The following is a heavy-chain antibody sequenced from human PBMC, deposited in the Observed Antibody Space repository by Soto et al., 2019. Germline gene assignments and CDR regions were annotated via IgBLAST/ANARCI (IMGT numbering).Heavy chain of an antibody. CDR2: IIPIFGTA. Sequence: QVQLVQSGAEVKKPGSSVKVSCKASGGTFSSYAISWVRQAPGQGLEWMGGIIPIFGTANYAQKFQGRATITADESTSTAYMELSSLRSEDTAVYYCASTNIVVVVAANYYGMDVWGQGTTVTVSS. CDR1: GGTFSSYA. V-gene: IGHV1-69*01. J-gene: IGHJ6*02. D-gene: IGHD2-15*01. CDR3: ASTNIVVVVAANYYGMDV.